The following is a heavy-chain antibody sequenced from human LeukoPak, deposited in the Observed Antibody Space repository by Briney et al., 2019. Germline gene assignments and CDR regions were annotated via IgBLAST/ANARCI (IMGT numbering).Heavy chain of an antibody. D-gene: IGHD3-3*01. CDR2: IIPIFGTA. J-gene: IGHJ6*03. CDR3: AQLYYDFWSGYYTGDSARDNYYYMDV. CDR1: GGTFSSYA. V-gene: IGHV1-69*05. Sequence: SVKVSCKASGGTFSSYAISWVRQAPGQGLEWMGGIIPIFGTANYAQKFQGRVTITTDESTSTAYMELSSLRSEDTAVYYCAQLYYDFWSGYYTGDSARDNYYYMDVWGKGTTVTVSS.